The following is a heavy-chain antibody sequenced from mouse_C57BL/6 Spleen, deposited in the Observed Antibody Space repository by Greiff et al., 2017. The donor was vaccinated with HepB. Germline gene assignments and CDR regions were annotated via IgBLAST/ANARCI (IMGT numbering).Heavy chain of an antibody. D-gene: IGHD1-1*01. V-gene: IGHV14-4*01. J-gene: IGHJ4*01. CDR3: TTRGFTVVMDY. CDR2: IDPENGDT. CDR1: GFNIKDDY. Sequence: VQLKESGAELVRPGASVKLSCTASGFNIKDDYMHWVKQRPEQGLEWIGWIDPENGDTEYASKFQGKATITADTSSNTAYLQLSSLTSEDTAVYYCTTRGFTVVMDYWGQGTSVTVSS.